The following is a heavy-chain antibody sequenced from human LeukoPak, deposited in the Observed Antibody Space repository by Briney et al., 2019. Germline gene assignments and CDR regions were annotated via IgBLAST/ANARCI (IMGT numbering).Heavy chain of an antibody. D-gene: IGHD2-2*02. CDR2: IYYSGST. V-gene: IGHV4-39*01. CDR1: GFTVSSNY. Sequence: GSLRLSCAASGFTVSSNYMSWVRQPPGKGLEWIGSIYYSGSTYYNPSLKSRVTISVDTSKNQFSLKLSSVTAADTAVYYCARLIIVVVPAAIFHPWGQGTLVTVSS. J-gene: IGHJ5*02. CDR3: ARLIIVVVPAAIFHP.